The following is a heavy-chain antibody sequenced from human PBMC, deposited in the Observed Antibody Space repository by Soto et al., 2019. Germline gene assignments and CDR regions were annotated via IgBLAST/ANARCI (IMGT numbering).Heavy chain of an antibody. J-gene: IGHJ5*02. V-gene: IGHV5-51*01. CDR1: GYSFINYW. CDR2: INPGNSET. D-gene: IGHD3-16*02. Sequence: GESLKISCQTSGYSFINYWIGWVRQMPGKGLEWMAIINPGNSETRYSPSFQGQVTISADKSISTTYLQWSSLKASDTAIYYCARGNIANWFGPWGQGTPVTASS. CDR3: ARGNIANWFGP.